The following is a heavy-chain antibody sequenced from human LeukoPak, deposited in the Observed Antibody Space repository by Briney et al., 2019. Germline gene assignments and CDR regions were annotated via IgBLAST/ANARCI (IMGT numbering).Heavy chain of an antibody. J-gene: IGHJ4*02. CDR1: GFTFSSYA. V-gene: IGHV3-30*01. CDR2: ISYDGSNK. D-gene: IGHD1-1*01. Sequence: QSGGSLRLSCAAPGFTFSSYAMHWVRQAPGKGLEWVAVISYDGSNKYYADSVKGRFTISRDNSKNTLYLQMNSLRAEDTAVYYCAREMNDWGQGTLVTVSS. CDR3: AREMND.